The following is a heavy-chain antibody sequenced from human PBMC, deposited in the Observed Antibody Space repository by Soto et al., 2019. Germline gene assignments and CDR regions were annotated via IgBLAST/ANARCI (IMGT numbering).Heavy chain of an antibody. CDR2: ISGSGGVT. V-gene: IGHV3-23*01. CDR1: GFTFRHYD. Sequence: EVQLLESGGGLVQPGGSLRLSCVASGFTFRHYDMRWVRQAPGKGLEWVSGISGSGGVTYYVDSVKGRFTISRDNSKNTLHLQMNSLGANDPAVYYCAKDLQFRSYYESACSYNNWGQGTLVTVSS. J-gene: IGHJ4*02. D-gene: IGHD3-10*01. CDR3: AKDLQFRSYYESACSYNN.